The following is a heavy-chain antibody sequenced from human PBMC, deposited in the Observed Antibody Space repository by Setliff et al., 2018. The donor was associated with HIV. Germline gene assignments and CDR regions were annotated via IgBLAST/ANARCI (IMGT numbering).Heavy chain of an antibody. V-gene: IGHV4-39*01. CDR3: ARIFGDQGYYYGMDV. CDR1: GGSTDSGSYY. J-gene: IGHJ6*02. CDR2: INHSGRT. Sequence: PSETLSLTCTVSGGSTDSGSYYWAWIRQPPGKGLEWIGEINHSGRTNYSPSLRSRVTLSVDTSKNQFSLRLSSVAAGDTAVYYCARIFGDQGYYYGMDVWGQGTTVTVSS. D-gene: IGHD3-3*01.